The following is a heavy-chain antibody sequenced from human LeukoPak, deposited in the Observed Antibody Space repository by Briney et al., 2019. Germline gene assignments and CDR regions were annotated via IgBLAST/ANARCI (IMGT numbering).Heavy chain of an antibody. J-gene: IGHJ4*02. CDR1: GYTFTGYY. V-gene: IGHV1-2*04. CDR3: ARGGRYYTRWQYYFDY. Sequence: ASVKVSCKASGYTFTGYYMHWVRQAPGQGLEGMGWINPNSGGTNYAQKFQGWVTMTRDTSISTAYLELSRLRSDDTAVYYCARGGRYYTRWQYYFDYWGQGTLVTVSS. D-gene: IGHD1-26*01. CDR2: INPNSGGT.